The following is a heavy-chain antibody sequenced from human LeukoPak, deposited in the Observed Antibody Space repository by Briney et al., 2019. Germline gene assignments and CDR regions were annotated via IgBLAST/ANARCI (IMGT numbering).Heavy chain of an antibody. CDR2: INHSGST. V-gene: IGHV4-34*01. J-gene: IGHJ6*02. D-gene: IGHD3-10*01. CDR1: GGSFSGYY. CDR3: ARARRTMVRGVIPYKYYYGMDV. Sequence: PSETLSLTCAVYGGSFSGYYWSWIRQPPGKGLEWIGEINHSGSTNYNPSLKSRVTISVDASKNQFSLTLSSVTAADTAVYYCARARRTMVRGVIPYKYYYGMDVWGQGTTVTVSS.